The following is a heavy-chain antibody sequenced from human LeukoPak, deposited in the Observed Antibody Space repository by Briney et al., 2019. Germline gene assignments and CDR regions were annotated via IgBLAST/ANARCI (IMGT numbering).Heavy chain of an antibody. CDR2: IYYSGST. CDR3: ARAGGDYVWGSYRLPSGYYYMDV. CDR1: GGSISSHY. J-gene: IGHJ6*03. D-gene: IGHD3-16*02. V-gene: IGHV4-59*11. Sequence: SETLSLTCTVSGGSISSHYWSWIRQPPGKGLEWIEYIYYSGSTNYNPSLKSRVTISVDTSKNQFSLKLSSVTAADTAVYYCARAGGDYVWGSYRLPSGYYYMDVWGKGTTVTVSS.